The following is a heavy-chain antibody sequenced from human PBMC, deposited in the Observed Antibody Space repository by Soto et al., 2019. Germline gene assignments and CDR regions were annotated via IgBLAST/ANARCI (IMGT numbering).Heavy chain of an antibody. D-gene: IGHD3-16*02. CDR2: IYDSGTT. V-gene: IGHV4-59*01. CDR3: ARGYDFLWDNYRYTNAFDI. Sequence: WTWIRQPPGKALEWVAYIYDSGTTSYNPSLQSRATISLDASKKQFSLKLTSVRAADTAVYYCARGYDFLWDNYRYTNAFDIWRHGTMVLVSS. J-gene: IGHJ3*02.